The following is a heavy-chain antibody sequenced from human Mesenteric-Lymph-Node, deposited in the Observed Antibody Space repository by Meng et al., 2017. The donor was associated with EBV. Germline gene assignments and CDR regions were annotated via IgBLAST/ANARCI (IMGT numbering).Heavy chain of an antibody. D-gene: IGHD6-19*01. Sequence: GHRTGSGPGLVKRSRTLSLTFAVAGDSVSTSRWWGWGRQRPGKGLEWIGEISHSARTTYNPSLKSRVTISADKSKNQFSLKLNSVTAADTAVYYCARSPGWYSLDYWGQRTLVTVSS. CDR2: ISHSART. CDR1: GDSVSTSRW. V-gene: IGHV4-4*02. J-gene: IGHJ4*02. CDR3: ARSPGWYSLDY.